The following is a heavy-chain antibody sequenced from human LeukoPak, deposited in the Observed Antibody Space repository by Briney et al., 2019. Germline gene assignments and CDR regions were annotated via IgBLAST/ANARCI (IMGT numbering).Heavy chain of an antibody. CDR1: GGSISSYY. CDR3: ARDLGGNYYFDY. Sequence: SETLSLTCTVSGGSISSYYWSWIRQPPGKGLERIGYIYYSGSTNYNPSLKSRVTISVDTSKNQFSLKLSSVTAADTAVYYCARDLGGNYYFDYWGQGTLVTVSS. J-gene: IGHJ4*02. D-gene: IGHD4-23*01. V-gene: IGHV4-59*01. CDR2: IYYSGST.